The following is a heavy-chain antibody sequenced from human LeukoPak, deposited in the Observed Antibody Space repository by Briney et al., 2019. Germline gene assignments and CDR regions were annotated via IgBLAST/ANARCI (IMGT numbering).Heavy chain of an antibody. CDR1: GYTFTSYG. V-gene: IGHV1-18*04. CDR3: ARYCSGGSCYSVGSAFDY. Sequence: ASVKVSCKASGYTFTSYGINWVRQAPGQGLEWMGWISAYNGNTNYAQKLQGRVTMTTDTSTSTAYMELRSLRSDDTAVYYCARYCSGGSCYSVGSAFDYWGQGTLVTVSS. J-gene: IGHJ4*02. D-gene: IGHD2-15*01. CDR2: ISAYNGNT.